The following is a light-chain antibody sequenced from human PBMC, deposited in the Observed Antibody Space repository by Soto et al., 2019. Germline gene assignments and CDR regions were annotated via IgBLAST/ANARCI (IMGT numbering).Light chain of an antibody. CDR1: QDMGNH. CDR3: QQYDLT. J-gene: IGKJ3*01. CDR2: DAS. Sequence: DTQMTQSPSSLSASLGDRVTITCQASQDMGNHLNWYQQKPGKAPKLLIHDASDLETGVPSRFSGSGYGTDLTLTINRLQPEDADTYYCQQYDLTFGPGTKVDIK. V-gene: IGKV1-33*01.